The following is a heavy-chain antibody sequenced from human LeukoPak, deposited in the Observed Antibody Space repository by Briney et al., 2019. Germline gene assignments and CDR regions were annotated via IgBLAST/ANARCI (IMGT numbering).Heavy chain of an antibody. Sequence: SETLSLTCAVSGGSISSGGYSWSWNRQPRGKGLEWIGYIYHSGSTYYNPSLKSRVTISVDWSKNQFSLKLSSVTAADTAVYYCARGPVSPKDYYYYYGMDVWGQGTTVTVSS. J-gene: IGHJ6*02. V-gene: IGHV4-30-2*01. CDR3: ARGPVSPKDYYYYYGMDV. D-gene: IGHD2-8*01. CDR1: GGSISSGGYS. CDR2: IYHSGST.